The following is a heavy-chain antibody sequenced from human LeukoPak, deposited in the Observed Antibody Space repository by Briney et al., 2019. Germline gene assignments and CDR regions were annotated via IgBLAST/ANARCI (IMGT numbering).Heavy chain of an antibody. V-gene: IGHV3-30-3*01. J-gene: IGHJ6*02. CDR3: ARDRGHRQWLVRYYYYGMDV. Sequence: PGGSLRLSCAASGFTFSSYAMSWVRQAPGKGLEWVAVISYDGSNKYYADPVKGRFTISRDNSKNTLYLQMNSLRAEDTAVYYCARDRGHRQWLVRYYYYGMDVWGQGTTVTVSS. CDR2: ISYDGSNK. CDR1: GFTFSSYA. D-gene: IGHD6-19*01.